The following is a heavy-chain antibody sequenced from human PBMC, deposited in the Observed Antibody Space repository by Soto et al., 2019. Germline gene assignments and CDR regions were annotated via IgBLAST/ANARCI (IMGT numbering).Heavy chain of an antibody. V-gene: IGHV4-31*03. CDR3: ARATQCRGSSCPFDY. CDR2: IYYSGST. D-gene: IGHD6-13*01. CDR1: GGSISSGGYY. Sequence: HVQLQESGPGLVKPSQTLSLTCTVSGGSISSGGYYWSWIRQHSGKGMEWIGYIYYSGSTYYNPSLKSRVTISVDTSKNQFSLKLSSVTASVTAVYYCARATQCRGSSCPFDYWGQGTLVTVSS. J-gene: IGHJ4*02.